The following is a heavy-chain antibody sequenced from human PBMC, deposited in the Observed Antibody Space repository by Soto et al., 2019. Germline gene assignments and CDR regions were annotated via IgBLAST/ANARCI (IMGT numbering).Heavy chain of an antibody. CDR2: IYYSGRT. CDR1: GGSISSGDYY. D-gene: IGHD2-15*01. J-gene: IGHJ4*02. Sequence: QVQLQESGPGLVKPSQTLSLTCTVSGGSISSGDYYWSWIRQPPGKGLEWIVYIYYSGRTYYNPSLESRVTISVDTSKNQFSLKLSSVTAAGTAVYYCARVVAATRIDYWGQGTLVTVSS. V-gene: IGHV4-30-4*01. CDR3: ARVVAATRIDY.